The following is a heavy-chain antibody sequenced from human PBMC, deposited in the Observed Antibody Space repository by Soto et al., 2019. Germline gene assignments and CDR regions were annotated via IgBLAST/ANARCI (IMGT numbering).Heavy chain of an antibody. V-gene: IGHV2-5*02. D-gene: IGHD6-13*01. CDR2: IYWDDDK. Sequence: QIKLKESGPTLVKPTQTLTLTYTFSGFSLSTSGVGVGWVRQPPGKALEWLTLIYWDDDKRYSPSLKSRLTITKDTSKNQVVLTMTNIDPVDTATYYCAHRRRYNSTRYMGFDYWGQGTLVTVSS. J-gene: IGHJ4*02. CDR1: GFSLSTSGVG. CDR3: AHRRRYNSTRYMGFDY.